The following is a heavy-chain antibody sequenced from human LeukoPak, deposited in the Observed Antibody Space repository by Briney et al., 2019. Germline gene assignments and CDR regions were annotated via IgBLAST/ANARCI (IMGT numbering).Heavy chain of an antibody. CDR2: IWYDGSKE. V-gene: IGHV3-33*06. D-gene: IGHD1-1*01. CDR3: AKDHPRSVDTAVQTGVYDF. J-gene: IGHJ3*01. Sequence: GGSLRLSCAASGFTFNKYGMHWVRQAPGKGLEWVAVIWYDGSKEYYGDSVKGRFTVSRDNSKNTVFLQMNSLRAEDTAMYHCAKDHPRSVDTAVQTGVYDFWGQGTMVTVSS. CDR1: GFTFNKYG.